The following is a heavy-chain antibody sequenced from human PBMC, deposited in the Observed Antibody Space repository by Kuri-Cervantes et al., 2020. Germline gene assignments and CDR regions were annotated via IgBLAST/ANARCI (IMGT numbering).Heavy chain of an antibody. CDR3: ARCGLGVGVWGNRGFDY. D-gene: IGHD3-16*01. V-gene: IGHV4-34*01. CDR1: GGSFSGYY. J-gene: IGHJ4*02. Sequence: ESLKISCAVYGGSFSGYYWSWIRQPPGKGLEWIGEINHSGSTNYNPSLKSRVTISVDTSKNQFFLKLSSVTAADTAVYYCARCGLGVGVWGNRGFDYWGQGTLVTVSS. CDR2: INHSGST.